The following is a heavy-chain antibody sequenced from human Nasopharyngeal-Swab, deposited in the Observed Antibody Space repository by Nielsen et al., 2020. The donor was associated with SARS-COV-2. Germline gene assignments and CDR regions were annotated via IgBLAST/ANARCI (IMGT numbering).Heavy chain of an antibody. CDR2: IIPIFGTA. D-gene: IGHD3-22*01. CDR3: ARDLYYDSSGHWYYYYGMDV. V-gene: IGHV1-69*13. J-gene: IGHJ6*02. Sequence: SVKVSCKASGGTFSSYAISWVRQAPGQGLEWMGGIIPIFGTANYAQKFQGRVTITADESTSTAYMELSSLRSEDTAVYYRARDLYYDSSGHWYYYYGMDVWGQGTTVTVSS. CDR1: GGTFSSYA.